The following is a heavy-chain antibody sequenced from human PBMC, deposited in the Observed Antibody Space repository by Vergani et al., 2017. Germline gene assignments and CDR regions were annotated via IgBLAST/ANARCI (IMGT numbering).Heavy chain of an antibody. D-gene: IGHD1-26*01. CDR1: GYTFTSYG. CDR3: ARDLSGGSYYGRMGFDY. J-gene: IGHJ4*02. Sequence: QVQLVQSGAEVKKPGASVKVSCKASGYTFTSYGISWVRQAPGQGLEWMGWISAYNGNTNDAQKLQGRVTMTTDTSTSTAYMELSSLRSDDTAVYYCARDLSGGSYYGRMGFDYWGQGTLVTVSS. V-gene: IGHV1-18*01. CDR2: ISAYNGNT.